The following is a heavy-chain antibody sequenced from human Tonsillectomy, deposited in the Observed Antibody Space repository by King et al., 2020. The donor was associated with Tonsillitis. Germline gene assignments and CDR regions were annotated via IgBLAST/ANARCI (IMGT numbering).Heavy chain of an antibody. CDR1: GGTFSNYA. CDR3: AREGVNFYDSSGWDY. J-gene: IGHJ4*02. CDR2: IIAMFGTT. D-gene: IGHD3-22*01. Sequence: QLVQSGAEVKKPGSSVKVSCKAFGGTFSNYAISWVRQAPGQGLEWLGGIIAMFGTTNYAQKFQGRVTITADKSTSTAYMELRSLRSEETAVHYCAREGVNFYDSSGWDYWGQGTLVTVSS. V-gene: IGHV1-69*06.